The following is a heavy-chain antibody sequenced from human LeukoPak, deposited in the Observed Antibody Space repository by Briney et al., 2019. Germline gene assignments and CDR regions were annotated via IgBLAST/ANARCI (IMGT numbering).Heavy chain of an antibody. CDR3: GRDSFETDIDY. Sequence: XRLSCAASGFSFSTYWMSWVRQAPGKGLEWVANIKEDGSETYYVDSLRGRFTISRDNVKNSLYLQINSLRAEDTAVYYCGRDSFETDIDYWGQGTLVTVSS. CDR2: IKEDGSET. CDR1: GFSFSTYW. J-gene: IGHJ4*02. D-gene: IGHD1-14*01. V-gene: IGHV3-7*01.